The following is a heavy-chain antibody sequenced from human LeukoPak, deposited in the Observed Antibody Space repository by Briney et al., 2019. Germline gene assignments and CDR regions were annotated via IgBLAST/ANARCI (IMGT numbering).Heavy chain of an antibody. CDR2: IKSKTDGGTT. V-gene: IGHV3-15*01. J-gene: IGHJ5*02. CDR3: TTDKRILAPFDP. CDR1: GFTFSNAW. Sequence: GGSLRLSCAASGFTFSNAWMSWVRQAPGKGLEWVGRIKSKTDGGTTDYAAPAKGRFTISRDDSKNTLYLQMNSLKTEDTAVYYCTTDKRILAPFDPWGQGTLVTVSS.